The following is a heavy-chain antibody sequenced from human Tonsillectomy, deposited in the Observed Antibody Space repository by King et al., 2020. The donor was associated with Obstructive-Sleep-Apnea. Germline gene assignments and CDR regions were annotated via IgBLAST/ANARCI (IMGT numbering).Heavy chain of an antibody. J-gene: IGHJ4*02. CDR3: ARGGLGWYAGEYDS. V-gene: IGHV3-48*04. Sequence: VQLVESGGGLVQPGGSLRLSWAASGFTFSSYSMNWVRQAPGKGLEWDSYISSISSNIYYADSVKGRFTISRDNAKNSLFLQMNSLRAEDTAVYYCARGGLGWYAGEYDSWGQGTLVTVSS. CDR2: ISSISSNI. CDR1: GFTFSSYS. D-gene: IGHD6-19*01.